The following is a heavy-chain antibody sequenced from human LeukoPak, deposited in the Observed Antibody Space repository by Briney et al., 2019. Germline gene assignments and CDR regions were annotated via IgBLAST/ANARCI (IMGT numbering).Heavy chain of an antibody. J-gene: IGHJ6*04. Sequence: GGSLRLSCAASGFPFSSYWMTWVRQAPGKGLEWVANIKQDGGEKYYVDSVKGRFTISRDNAKNSVYLQMNSLRAEDTAVYYCARVQGSSWAYYYYYGMDVWGKGTTVTVSS. D-gene: IGHD6-13*01. V-gene: IGHV3-7*03. CDR1: GFPFSSYW. CDR3: ARVQGSSWAYYYYYGMDV. CDR2: IKQDGGEK.